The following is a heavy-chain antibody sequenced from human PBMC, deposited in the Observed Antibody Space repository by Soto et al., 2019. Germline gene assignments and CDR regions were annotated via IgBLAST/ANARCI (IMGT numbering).Heavy chain of an antibody. D-gene: IGHD3-16*01. V-gene: IGHV2-5*02. CDR3: AHIPNYYQYDWFDP. CDR2: IYWDDDK. Sequence: QITLKESGPTLVKPTQTLTLTCTFSGFSLTTRGVGVGWIRQPPVMALECLALIYWDDDKRYSPSLQSRLSITKDTSKNQVVLTMANVDPVDTATYYCAHIPNYYQYDWFDPWGEGTLVSVSS. CDR1: GFSLTTRGVG. J-gene: IGHJ5*02.